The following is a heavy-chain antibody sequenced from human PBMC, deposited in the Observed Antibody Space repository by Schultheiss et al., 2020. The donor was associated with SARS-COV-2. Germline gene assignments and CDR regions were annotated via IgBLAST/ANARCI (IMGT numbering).Heavy chain of an antibody. CDR1: GFSFSNAW. CDR2: ISYDGSNK. CDR3: AREGDFSGTYGMDV. J-gene: IGHJ6*02. Sequence: GESLKISCAASGFSFSNAWMNWVRQAPVKGLEWVAVISYDGSNKYYADSVKGRFTISRDNSKNTLYLQMNSLRAEDTAVYYCAREGDFSGTYGMDVWGQGTTVTVSS. V-gene: IGHV3-30-3*01. D-gene: IGHD1-7*01.